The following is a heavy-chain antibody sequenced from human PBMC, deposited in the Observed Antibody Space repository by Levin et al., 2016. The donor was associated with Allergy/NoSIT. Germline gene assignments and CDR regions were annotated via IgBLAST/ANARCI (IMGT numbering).Heavy chain of an antibody. CDR2: ISTYNANT. Sequence: ASVKVSCKASGYTFSKYGISWVRQAPGQGLEWMGWISTYNANTKYAQKFQGRVTMTTDTSTTTAYMEVRSLRSGDTAVYYCARLDLVDLTFDIWGQGTMVTVSS. CDR1: GYTFSKYG. V-gene: IGHV1-18*04. D-gene: IGHD3-9*01. J-gene: IGHJ3*02. CDR3: ARLDLVDLTFDI.